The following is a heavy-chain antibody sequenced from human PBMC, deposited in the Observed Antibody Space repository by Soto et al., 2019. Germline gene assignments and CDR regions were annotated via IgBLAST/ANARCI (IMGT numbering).Heavy chain of an antibody. CDR3: ALNRPYYYDSSGYYTLEGSDY. Sequence: GWSLRLSCAASGFTFISYEMNWVRQAPGKGLEWVSYISSSGSTIYYADSVKGRFTISRDNAKNSLYLQMNSLRAEDTAVYYCALNRPYYYDSSGYYTLEGSDYWGQGTLVTVSS. D-gene: IGHD3-22*01. CDR2: ISSSGSTI. CDR1: GFTFISYE. J-gene: IGHJ4*02. V-gene: IGHV3-48*03.